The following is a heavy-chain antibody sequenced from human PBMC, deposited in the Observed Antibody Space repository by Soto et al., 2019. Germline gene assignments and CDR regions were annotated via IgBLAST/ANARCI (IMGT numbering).Heavy chain of an antibody. CDR1: SGSISSSNW. J-gene: IGHJ3*02. V-gene: IGHV4-4*02. CDR2: IYHSGST. Sequence: SETLSLTCAVSSGSISSSNWWSWVRQPPGKGLEWIGEIYHSGSTNYNPSLKSRVTISVDKSTNQFSLKLSSVTAADTAVYYCAGGITVAGPSRDGFDIWGQGTMVTVS. D-gene: IGHD6-19*01. CDR3: AGGITVAGPSRDGFDI.